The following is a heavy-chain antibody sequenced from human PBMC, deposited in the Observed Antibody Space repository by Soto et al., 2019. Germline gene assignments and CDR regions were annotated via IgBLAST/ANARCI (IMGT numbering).Heavy chain of an antibody. Sequence: SETLSLTCTVSGGSISSGDYYWSWIRQPPGKGLEWIGYIYYSGSTYYNPSLKSRVTISVDTSKNQFSLKLSSVTAADTAVYYCARKTYYYDSSGYGLYYFDYWGQGTLVTVSS. CDR1: GGSISSGDYY. D-gene: IGHD3-22*01. V-gene: IGHV4-30-4*01. J-gene: IGHJ4*02. CDR2: IYYSGST. CDR3: ARKTYYYDSSGYGLYYFDY.